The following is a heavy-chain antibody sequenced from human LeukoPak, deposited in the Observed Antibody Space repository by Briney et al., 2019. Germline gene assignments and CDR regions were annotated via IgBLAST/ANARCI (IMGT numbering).Heavy chain of an antibody. CDR1: GYTFTGYY. Sequence: ASVKVSCKASGYTFTGYYMHWVRQAPGQGLEWMGWINPNSGGTNYAQKFQGWVTMTRDTSISTAYMELSRLRSDDTAVYYCARANGYNSGYRFDPWGQGTLVTVSS. J-gene: IGHJ5*02. V-gene: IGHV1-2*04. CDR3: ARANGYNSGYRFDP. CDR2: INPNSGGT. D-gene: IGHD6-19*01.